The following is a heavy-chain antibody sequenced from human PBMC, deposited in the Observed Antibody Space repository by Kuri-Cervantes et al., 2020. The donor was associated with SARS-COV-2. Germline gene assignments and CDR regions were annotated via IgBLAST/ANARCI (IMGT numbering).Heavy chain of an antibody. D-gene: IGHD6-19*01. Sequence: SETLSLTCAVYGGSFSGYYWSWIRQPPGKGLEWIGSIYYSGSTYYNPSLKSRVTISVDTSKNQFSLKLSSVTAADTAVYYCARDSSGWYRASNWFDPWGQGTLVTVSS. CDR2: IYYSGST. V-gene: IGHV4-34*01. CDR1: GGSFSGYY. CDR3: ARDSSGWYRASNWFDP. J-gene: IGHJ5*02.